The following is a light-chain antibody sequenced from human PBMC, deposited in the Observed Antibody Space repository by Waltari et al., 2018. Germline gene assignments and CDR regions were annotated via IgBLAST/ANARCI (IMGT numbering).Light chain of an antibody. V-gene: IGLV3-21*04. J-gene: IGLJ1*01. CDR1: NIGSYS. CDR2: YDS. Sequence: SYALTQPPSASVAPGTTARTTCGGDNIGSYSVHWYQQKPGQAPVLVIFYDSDRPSGIPERFSGSNSGNTATLTISSVEAGDEAKYYCHVWHPDMDPGVFGPGTEVSV. CDR3: HVWHPDMDPGV.